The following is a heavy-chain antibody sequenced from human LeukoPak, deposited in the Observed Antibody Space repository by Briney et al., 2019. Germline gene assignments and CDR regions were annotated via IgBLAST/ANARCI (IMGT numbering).Heavy chain of an antibody. CDR3: ASSRGSGSYGFGMDV. J-gene: IGHJ6*04. CDR1: GYTFTSYY. D-gene: IGHD3-10*01. V-gene: IGHV1-46*01. CDR2: INPSGGST. Sequence: ASVKVSSKASGYTFTSYYMHWVRQAPGQGLEWMGIINPSGGSTRYAQKFQGRVTMTRDTSTSTVYMELSSLRSEDTAVYYCASSRGSGSYGFGMDVWGKGTTVTVSS.